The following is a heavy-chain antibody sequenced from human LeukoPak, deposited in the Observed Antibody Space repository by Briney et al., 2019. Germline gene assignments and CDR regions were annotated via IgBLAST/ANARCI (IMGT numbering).Heavy chain of an antibody. CDR1: GYTFTSYG. V-gene: IGHV1-18*01. CDR2: ISAYNGNT. J-gene: IGHJ1*01. Sequence: ASVTVSFKASGYTFTSYGISWVRQAPGQGLEWMGWISAYNGNTTYAQKLQGRVTMTTDTSTSTAYMELRSLRSDDTAVYYCARDRDYGDYVGYFQHWGQGTLVTVSS. CDR3: ARDRDYGDYVGYFQH. D-gene: IGHD4-17*01.